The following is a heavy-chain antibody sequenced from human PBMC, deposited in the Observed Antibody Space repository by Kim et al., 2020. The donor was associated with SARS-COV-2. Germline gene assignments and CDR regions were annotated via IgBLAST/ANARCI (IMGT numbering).Heavy chain of an antibody. Sequence: GGSLRLSCAASGFTFSSYAMHWVRQAPGKGLEWVAVISYDGSNKYYADSVKGRFTISRDNSKNTLYLQMNSLRAEDTAVYYCARGDTAAFLFDYWGQGTLVTVSS. J-gene: IGHJ4*02. CDR3: ARGDTAAFLFDY. CDR2: ISYDGSNK. V-gene: IGHV3-30*04. CDR1: GFTFSSYA. D-gene: IGHD5-18*01.